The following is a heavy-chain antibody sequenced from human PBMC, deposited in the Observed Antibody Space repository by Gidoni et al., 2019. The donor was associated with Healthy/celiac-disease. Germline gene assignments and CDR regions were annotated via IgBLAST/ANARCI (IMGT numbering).Heavy chain of an antibody. J-gene: IGHJ4*02. CDR1: GLPFWSYG. V-gene: IGHV3-30*18. CDR2: ISYDGINQ. Sequence: QVQLVESGGGVVQPGRSRRLSCAASGLPFWSYGMHWVRQAPGTGLEWVAVISYDGINQYYADSVKGRFTISRDNSKNTLYLQMNSLRAEDTAVYYCAKDGADSSGWYYFDYWGQGTLVTVSS. D-gene: IGHD6-19*01. CDR3: AKDGADSSGWYYFDY.